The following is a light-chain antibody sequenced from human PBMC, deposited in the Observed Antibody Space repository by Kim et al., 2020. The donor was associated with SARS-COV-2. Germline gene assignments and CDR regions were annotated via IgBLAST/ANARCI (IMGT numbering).Light chain of an antibody. V-gene: IGLV3-1*01. CDR3: QAWDSSIHYV. CDR2: QDS. Sequence: SYELTQPPSVSVSPGQTASITCSGDKLGDKYACWYQQKPGQSPVLVIYQDSKRPSGIPERFSGSNSGNTATLTISGTQAMDEADYYCQAWDSSIHYVFGIGTKVTVL. CDR1: KLGDKY. J-gene: IGLJ1*01.